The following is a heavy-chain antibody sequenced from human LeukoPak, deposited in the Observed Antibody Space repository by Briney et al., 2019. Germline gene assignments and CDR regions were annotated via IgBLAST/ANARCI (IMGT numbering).Heavy chain of an antibody. Sequence: PSETLSLTCAVSGDSISSNKWWHWVRQPPGKGLEWIGEIYRSGSTNYNPSLRSRVSISIDKSNNQFSLKLTSVTAADTAVFFCARASGRFSKWNFGGLFDSWGQGILVTVSS. CDR2: IYRSGST. CDR3: ARASGRFSKWNFGGLFDS. V-gene: IGHV4-4*02. J-gene: IGHJ4*01. D-gene: IGHD1-7*01. CDR1: GDSISSNKW.